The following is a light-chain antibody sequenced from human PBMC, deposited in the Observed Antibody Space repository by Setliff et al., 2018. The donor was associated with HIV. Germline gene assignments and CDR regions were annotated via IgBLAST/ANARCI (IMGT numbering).Light chain of an antibody. J-gene: IGLJ1*01. V-gene: IGLV1-44*01. Sequence: QSALTQPPSASGTPGQSVTISCSGSHSNIGTTTVNWYQRLPGAAPKLLIYTNSLRPSGVPNRFSGSKSGTSASLAISGLRSEDEAEYYCASWDDTLKVYVFGSGTKVT. CDR3: ASWDDTLKVYV. CDR1: HSNIGTTT. CDR2: TNS.